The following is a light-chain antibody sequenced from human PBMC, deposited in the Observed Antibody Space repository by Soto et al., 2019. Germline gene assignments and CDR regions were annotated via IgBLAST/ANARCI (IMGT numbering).Light chain of an antibody. CDR3: QQYNNWPQWT. V-gene: IGKV3-15*01. Sequence: ILMTQSPATLSVSPGERATLSCRASQSVSNNLAWYQQKPGQAPRLLIYDASTRATGIPARFSGSGSGTEFTLTISGLQSEDFAVYYCQQYNNWPQWTFGQGTKVEFK. J-gene: IGKJ1*01. CDR2: DAS. CDR1: QSVSNN.